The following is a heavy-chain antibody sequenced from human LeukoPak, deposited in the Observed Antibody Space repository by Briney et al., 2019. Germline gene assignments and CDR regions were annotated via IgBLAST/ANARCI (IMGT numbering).Heavy chain of an antibody. CDR2: ISGNNDDP. V-gene: IGHV1-18*01. Sequence: ASVKVSCKTSGYTFSNFGINWVRQAPGQGLEWMGWISGNNDDPNYGQKFQGRFTVTTDSSTSTAYMELRNLRFDDTAVYYCARDGTSTDDYWGQGTLVTVSS. CDR3: ARDGTSTDDY. J-gene: IGHJ4*02. CDR1: GYTFSNFG. D-gene: IGHD2-2*01.